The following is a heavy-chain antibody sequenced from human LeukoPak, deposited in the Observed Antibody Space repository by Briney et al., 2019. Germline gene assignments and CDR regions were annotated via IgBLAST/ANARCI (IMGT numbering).Heavy chain of an antibody. CDR2: INHSVNT. V-gene: IGHV4-34*01. D-gene: IGHD2-21*01. Sequence: SETLSLTCAVYGGSFSGYYWSWIRQPPGKWLEWIGEINHSVNTNYNPSLKSRVTISVDTSKNQFSLKLSSVSAADTAVYYCARVLWFRSYYYYYYMDVWGKGTTVTVSS. J-gene: IGHJ6*03. CDR1: GGSFSGYY. CDR3: ARVLWFRSYYYYYYMDV.